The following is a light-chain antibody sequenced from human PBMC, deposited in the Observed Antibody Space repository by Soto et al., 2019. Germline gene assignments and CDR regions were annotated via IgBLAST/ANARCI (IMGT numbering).Light chain of an antibody. Sequence: EIVMTQSPATLSVSPGERATLSCRASQSVSSNLAWYQQKPGQAPRLLIYGASTRATGIPARFSGSGSGTEFTLTISSLQSEDFAVYYCQQDNNWPWAFGQGTRWIS. CDR2: GAS. J-gene: IGKJ1*01. CDR1: QSVSSN. CDR3: QQDNNWPWA. V-gene: IGKV3-15*01.